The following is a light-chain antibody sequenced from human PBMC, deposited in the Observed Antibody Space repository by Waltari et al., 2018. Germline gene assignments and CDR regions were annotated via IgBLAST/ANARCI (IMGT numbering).Light chain of an antibody. V-gene: IGLV3-21*04. J-gene: IGLJ2*01. CDR1: NIGRKS. CDR3: QVWDSSSDHVV. CDR2: YDS. Sequence: SYVLTQQPSVSVAPGKTARITCGGNNIGRKSVHWYQQKPGQAPVLVIYYDSDRASGIPERFSGSNSGNTATLTISRVEAGDEADYYCQVWDSSSDHVVFGGGTKLTVL.